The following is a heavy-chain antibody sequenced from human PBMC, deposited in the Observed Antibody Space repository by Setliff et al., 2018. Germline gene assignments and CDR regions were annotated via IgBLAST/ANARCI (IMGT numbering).Heavy chain of an antibody. J-gene: IGHJ5*02. Sequence: ASVKVSCKASGYTFTGYYMHWVRQAPGQGLEWMGRINPNSGGTDYAQKFQGRVTMTRDTSISTAYMELSRLRSDDTAVYYCARVRSSSWLVVNWFDPWGQGTLVTVSS. CDR3: ARVRSSSWLVVNWFDP. D-gene: IGHD6-13*01. CDR1: GYTFTGYY. V-gene: IGHV1-2*06. CDR2: INPNSGGT.